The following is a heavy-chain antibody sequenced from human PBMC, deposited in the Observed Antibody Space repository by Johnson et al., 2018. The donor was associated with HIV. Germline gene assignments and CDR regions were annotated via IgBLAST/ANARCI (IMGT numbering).Heavy chain of an antibody. CDR2: ISYDGSNK. CDR3: ASEGALWSDAFDI. CDR1: GFTFSSYA. Sequence: QVQLVESGGGVVQPGRSLRLSCAASGFTFSSYAMQWVRQAPGKGLEWVAVISYDGSNKYYADSVKGRFTISRDNSKNTLFLQMNSMRAEDTAVYYCASEGALWSDAFDIWGQGTMVTVSS. J-gene: IGHJ3*02. V-gene: IGHV3-30*04. D-gene: IGHD1-26*01.